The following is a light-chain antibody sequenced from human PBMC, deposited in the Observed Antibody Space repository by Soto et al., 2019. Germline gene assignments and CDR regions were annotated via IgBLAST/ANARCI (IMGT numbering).Light chain of an antibody. CDR1: SSDVGAYNY. V-gene: IGLV2-11*01. J-gene: IGLJ3*02. Sequence: QSVLTQPRSVSGSPGQSVTISCTGTSSDVGAYNYVSWYQQHPGKAPKLMIYDLSERPSGVPDRFSGSKSGNTASLIISGLQAEDEADYYCCSYAGSNWVFGGGTKLTVL. CDR3: CSYAGSNWV. CDR2: DLS.